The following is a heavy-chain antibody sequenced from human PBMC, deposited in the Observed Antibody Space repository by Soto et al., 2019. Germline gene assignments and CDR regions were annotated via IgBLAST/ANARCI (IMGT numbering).Heavy chain of an antibody. V-gene: IGHV2-5*02. CDR3: IQSRCGGDCLQSYASHYYYGMDV. Sequence: QITLKESGPTLVKPTQTLTLTCTFSGFSLSTSGVGVGWIRQPPGKALEWLALIYRDDDKRYSPSLRSRLTISKDTSKNQVVLTMTNMDPVDTATYHCIQSRCGGDCLQSYASHYYYGMDVWGQGTTVTVSS. J-gene: IGHJ6*02. CDR1: GFSLSTSGVG. D-gene: IGHD2-21*02. CDR2: IYRDDDK.